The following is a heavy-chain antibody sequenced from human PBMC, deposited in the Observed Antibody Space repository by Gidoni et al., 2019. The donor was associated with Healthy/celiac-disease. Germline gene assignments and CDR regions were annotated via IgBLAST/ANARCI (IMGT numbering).Heavy chain of an antibody. Sequence: QVQLQQSGPGLLQPSETLSLTCAVYGWSFSGYYWSWIRQPPGKGLEWIGEINHSGSTNSNPSRKSRVTISVDTSKNQFSLKLSSVTAADTAVYYWARGRQGSGPRFDYWGQGTLVTVSS. V-gene: IGHV4-34*01. D-gene: IGHD3-10*01. CDR3: ARGRQGSGPRFDY. J-gene: IGHJ4*02. CDR2: INHSGST. CDR1: GWSFSGYY.